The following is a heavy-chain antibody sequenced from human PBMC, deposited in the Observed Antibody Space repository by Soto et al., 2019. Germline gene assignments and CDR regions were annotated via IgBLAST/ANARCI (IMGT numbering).Heavy chain of an antibody. CDR1: GGSISNYY. J-gene: IGHJ4*02. Sequence: SETLSLTCTVSGGSISNYYWSWIRQPPGKGLEWIGYIYYSGSTNYNPSLKSRVTISVDTSKNQFSLRLSSVTAADTAVYYCARSMGNYFRRPFDYWGQGTLVTVSS. V-gene: IGHV4-59*01. CDR2: IYYSGST. D-gene: IGHD1-7*01. CDR3: ARSMGNYFRRPFDY.